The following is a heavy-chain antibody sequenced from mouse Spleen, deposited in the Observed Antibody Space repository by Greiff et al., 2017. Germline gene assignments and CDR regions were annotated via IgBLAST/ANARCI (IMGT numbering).Heavy chain of an antibody. CDR1: GYSITSGYD. D-gene: IGHD4-1*01. Sequence: EVQLQQSGPGMVKPSQSLSLTCTVTGYSITSGYDWHWIRHFPGNKLEWMGYISYSGSTNYNPSLKSRISITHDTSKNHFFLKLNSVTTEDTATYYCASGTYYAMDYWGQGTSVTVSS. CDR2: ISYSGST. CDR3: ASGTYYAMDY. J-gene: IGHJ4*01. V-gene: IGHV3-1*01.